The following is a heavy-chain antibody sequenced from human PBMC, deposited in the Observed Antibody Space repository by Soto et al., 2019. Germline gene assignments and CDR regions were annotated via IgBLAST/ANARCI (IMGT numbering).Heavy chain of an antibody. CDR1: GFNFRKFA. V-gene: IGHV3-23*01. CDR2: MSERSGPP. CDR3: AKDQDNTDYYWIFDL. Sequence: GGSLRLSCAASGFNFRKFATIWVRQAPGKGLEWVSGMSERSGPPLYADSVKGRFTISRDNSKSTLYLEMNNLRPEDTAVYYCAKDQDNTDYYWIFDLWGRGTPVTVSS. J-gene: IGHJ2*01. D-gene: IGHD4-17*01.